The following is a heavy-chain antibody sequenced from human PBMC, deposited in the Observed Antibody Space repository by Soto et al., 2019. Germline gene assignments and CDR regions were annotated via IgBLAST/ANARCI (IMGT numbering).Heavy chain of an antibody. Sequence: PGGSLRLSCAASGFTFSDYAMHWVRQAPGKGLEWVAVVSHDGRNTHYADSVKGRFTISRDSSKNTVSPEMTSLRAEDTAVYYCAKGGRQWLVTSDFNYWGQGALVTAPQ. V-gene: IGHV3-30*18. CDR1: GFTFSDYA. CDR2: VSHDGRNT. CDR3: AKGGRQWLVTSDFNY. D-gene: IGHD6-19*01. J-gene: IGHJ4*02.